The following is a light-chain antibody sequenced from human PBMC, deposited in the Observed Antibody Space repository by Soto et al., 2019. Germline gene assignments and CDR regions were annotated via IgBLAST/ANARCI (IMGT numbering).Light chain of an antibody. V-gene: IGKV3-11*01. CDR1: QSVSKS. Sequence: IVLTQSPATLSLSPGERATLSCRASQSVSKSLAWYQQKPGQAPRLLIYDASNRATDIPARFSGSVSGTDCTITINRLEKEDGAVYYCQQSGSSTITFGQGTRLEIK. J-gene: IGKJ5*01. CDR3: QQSGSSTIT. CDR2: DAS.